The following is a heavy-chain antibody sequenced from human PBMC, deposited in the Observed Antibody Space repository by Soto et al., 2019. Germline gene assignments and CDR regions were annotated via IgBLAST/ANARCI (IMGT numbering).Heavy chain of an antibody. Sequence: ATLSLTCAVYGGSFSGYYWSWIRQPPGKGLEWIGEINHSGSTNYNPSLKSRVTISVDTSKNQFSLKLRSVTAADTAVYYFARGKLLRSYSSSWYYYYYMDVWGKGTTVTVSS. CDR2: INHSGST. V-gene: IGHV4-34*01. J-gene: IGHJ6*03. D-gene: IGHD6-13*01. CDR1: GGSFSGYY. CDR3: ARGKLLRSYSSSWYYYYYMDV.